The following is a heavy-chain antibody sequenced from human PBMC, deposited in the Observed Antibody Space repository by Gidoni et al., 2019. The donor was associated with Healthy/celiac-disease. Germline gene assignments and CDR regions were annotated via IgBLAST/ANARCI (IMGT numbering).Heavy chain of an antibody. CDR1: GFTFSSYS. CDR2: ISSSSSYI. V-gene: IGHV3-21*01. Sequence: EVQLVESGGGLVKPGGSLRLSCAASGFTFSSYSMNWGRQAPGKGLEWVSSISSSSSYIYYADSVKGRFTISRDNAKNSLYLQMNSLRAEDTAVYYCARYCSSTSCYYYYGMDVWGQGTTVTVSS. CDR3: ARYCSSTSCYYYYGMDV. J-gene: IGHJ6*02. D-gene: IGHD2-2*01.